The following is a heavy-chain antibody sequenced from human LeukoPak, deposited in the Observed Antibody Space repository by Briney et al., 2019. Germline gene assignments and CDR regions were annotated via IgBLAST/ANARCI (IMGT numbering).Heavy chain of an antibody. CDR2: IYPGDSDT. CDR3: ARRHEGYCSGGSCYWFDP. J-gene: IGHJ5*02. D-gene: IGHD2-15*01. V-gene: IGHV5-51*01. Sequence: GESLKISCKGSGYSFTSYWIGWVRQMPGKGLEWMGIIYPGDSDTRYSPSFQGQVTISADKSISTAYLQWRSLKASDTAMYYCARRHEGYCSGGSCYWFDPWGQGTLVTVSS. CDR1: GYSFTSYW.